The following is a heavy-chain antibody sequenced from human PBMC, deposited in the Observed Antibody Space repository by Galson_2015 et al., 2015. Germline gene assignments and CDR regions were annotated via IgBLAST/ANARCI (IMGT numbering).Heavy chain of an antibody. V-gene: IGHV3-33*01. CDR1: GFTFSSYG. D-gene: IGHD3-3*01. Sequence: SLRLSCAASGFTFSSYGMHWVRQAPGKGLEWVAVIWYDGSNKYYADSVKGRFTISRDNSKNTLYLQMNSLRAEDTAVYYCARDHYDFWSGERDPYYYYGMDVWGQGTTVTVSS. J-gene: IGHJ6*02. CDR2: IWYDGSNK. CDR3: ARDHYDFWSGERDPYYYYGMDV.